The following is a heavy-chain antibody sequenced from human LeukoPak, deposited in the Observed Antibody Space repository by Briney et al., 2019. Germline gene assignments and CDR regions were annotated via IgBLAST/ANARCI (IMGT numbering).Heavy chain of an antibody. CDR1: GYTFTSYY. V-gene: IGHV1-46*01. Sequence: ASVKVSCKASGYTFTSYYMHWVRQAPGQGLEWMGTINPSGGSTSCAQKFQGRVTMTRDTSTSTVYMELSSLRSEDTAVYYCARDMVGATPWDWGQGTLVTVSS. J-gene: IGHJ4*02. D-gene: IGHD1-26*01. CDR2: INPSGGST. CDR3: ARDMVGATPWD.